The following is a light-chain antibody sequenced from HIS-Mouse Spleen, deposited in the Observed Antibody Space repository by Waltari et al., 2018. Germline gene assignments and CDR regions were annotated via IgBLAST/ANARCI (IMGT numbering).Light chain of an antibody. CDR2: EDS. CDR1: AFPNTD. Sequence: SYDLTKPPSVSGSPAQPARTTCSGGAFPNTDAYWYQQKSGQPPVLIIYEDSKRPSGIPKRFSGSSSGTMATLTISGAQVEDEADYYCYSTDSSGNHRVFGGGTKLTVL. V-gene: IGLV3-10*01. J-gene: IGLJ2*01. CDR3: YSTDSSGNHRV.